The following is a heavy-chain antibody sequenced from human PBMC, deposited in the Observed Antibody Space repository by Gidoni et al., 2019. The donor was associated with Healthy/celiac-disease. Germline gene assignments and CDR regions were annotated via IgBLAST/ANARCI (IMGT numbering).Heavy chain of an antibody. CDR3: ATDSRRHGAFDR. J-gene: IGHJ3*01. CDR2: FDPEDGET. Sequence: QVQLEQSGAEVKKPGASVKVSCKVSGYTLTELSMHWVRQAPGKGLEWMGGFDPEDGETIYAQKFQGRVTMTEDTSTDTAYMELTNLKSEDTAVYYCATDSRRHGAFDRWGQGTMVTVSS. CDR1: GYTLTELS. V-gene: IGHV1-24*01.